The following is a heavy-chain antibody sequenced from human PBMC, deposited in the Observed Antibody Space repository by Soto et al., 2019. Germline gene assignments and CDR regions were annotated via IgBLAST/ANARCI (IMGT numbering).Heavy chain of an antibody. V-gene: IGHV4-59*01. Sequence: PSETLSLTCAVSGVSISSYYWILIRQPPGKGLEWIGYIYYSGSTNYNPSLKSRVTISVDTSKNQFSLKLSSVTAADTAVYYWARVGTEHGMDVWGQGTTVTVSS. D-gene: IGHD7-27*01. J-gene: IGHJ6*02. CDR1: GVSISSYY. CDR3: ARVGTEHGMDV. CDR2: IYYSGST.